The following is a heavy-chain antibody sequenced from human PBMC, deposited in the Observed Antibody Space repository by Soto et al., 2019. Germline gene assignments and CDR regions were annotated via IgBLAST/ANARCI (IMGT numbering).Heavy chain of an antibody. CDR2: IYYSGST. J-gene: IGHJ2*01. Sequence: QVQLQESGPGLVKPSQTLSLTCTVSGGSISSGGYYWSWIRQHPGKGLEWIGYIYYSGSTYYNPSLKSRVXXSXDXXKNQFSLKLSSVTAADTAVYYCARDGAEHDWYFDLWGRGTLVTVSS. CDR3: ARDGAEHDWYFDL. CDR1: GGSISSGGYY. V-gene: IGHV4-31*03. D-gene: IGHD3-16*01.